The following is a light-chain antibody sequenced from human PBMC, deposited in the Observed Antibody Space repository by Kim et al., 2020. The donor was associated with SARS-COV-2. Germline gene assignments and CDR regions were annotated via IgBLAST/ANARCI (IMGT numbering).Light chain of an antibody. V-gene: IGKV1-27*01. CDR1: QGISNH. CDR3: QMYIGAPWT. CDR2: RAS. Sequence: ASIGDRVTITCRASQGISNHLSWYQQKPGTVPNLLISRASALRSGVPSRFIGSGSGTDFTLTISSLQPEDVAIYYCQMYIGAPWTFGQGTKVDIK. J-gene: IGKJ1*01.